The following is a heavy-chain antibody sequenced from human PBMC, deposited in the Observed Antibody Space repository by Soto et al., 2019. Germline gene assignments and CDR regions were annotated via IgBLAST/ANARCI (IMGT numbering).Heavy chain of an antibody. J-gene: IGHJ4*02. CDR3: ARDLEMGALDY. CDR2: INAGNGNT. D-gene: IGHD3-16*01. V-gene: IGHV1-3*01. CDR1: GYTFTSHA. Sequence: QVQLVQSGAEVKKPGASVKVSCKASGYTFTSHAMHWVRQAPGQRLEWMGWINAGNGNTKYSQKFQGRVTITRDTSASTAYMELSSLRSEDTAVYYCARDLEMGALDYWGQGTLVTVSS.